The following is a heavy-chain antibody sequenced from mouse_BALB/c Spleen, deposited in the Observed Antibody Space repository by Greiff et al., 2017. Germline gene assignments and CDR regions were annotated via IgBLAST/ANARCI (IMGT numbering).Heavy chain of an antibody. CDR3: ASPYYGNYVGAMDY. V-gene: IGHV5-6*01. D-gene: IGHD2-10*01. Sequence: EVNVVESGGDLVKPGGSLKLSCAASGFTFSSYGMSWVRQTPDKRLEWVATISSGGSYTYYPDSVKGRFTIYRDNAKNTLYLQMSSLKSEDTAMYYCASPYYGNYVGAMDYWGQGTSVTVSS. CDR2: ISSGGSYT. CDR1: GFTFSSYG. J-gene: IGHJ4*01.